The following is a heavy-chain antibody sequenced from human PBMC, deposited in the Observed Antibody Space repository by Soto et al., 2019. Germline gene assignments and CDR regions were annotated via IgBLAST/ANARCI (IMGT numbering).Heavy chain of an antibody. J-gene: IGHJ6*02. Sequence: QVQLQESGPGLVKPSQTLSLTCTVSGGSISSGDYYWSWIRQPPGKGLEWIGYIYYSGSTYYNPSLKSRVTISVDTSKNQVSLKLSSVTAADTAVYYCARDSSSSRYYYYGMDVWGQGTTVTVSS. CDR3: ARDSSSSRYYYYGMDV. CDR1: GGSISSGDYY. CDR2: IYYSGST. D-gene: IGHD6-13*01. V-gene: IGHV4-30-4*01.